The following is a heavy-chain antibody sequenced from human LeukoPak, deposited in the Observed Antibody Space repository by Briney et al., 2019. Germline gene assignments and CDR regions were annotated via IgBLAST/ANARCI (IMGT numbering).Heavy chain of an antibody. CDR1: GYTFTSYY. J-gene: IGHJ4*02. D-gene: IGHD3-10*01. Sequence: VASVTVSCKASGYTFTSYYIHWVRQAPGQGLEWMGLINPSGGSTTYAQKFQGRVTMTRDTSTSTVYMELSSLRSEDTAVYYCARGFYGSGSYGTFDYWGQGTLVTASS. V-gene: IGHV1-46*01. CDR2: INPSGGST. CDR3: ARGFYGSGSYGTFDY.